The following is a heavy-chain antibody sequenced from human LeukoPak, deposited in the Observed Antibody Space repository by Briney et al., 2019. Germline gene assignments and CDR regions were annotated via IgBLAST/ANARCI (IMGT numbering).Heavy chain of an antibody. J-gene: IGHJ4*02. D-gene: IGHD1-1*01. CDR3: ASEGTTFSSFDY. V-gene: IGHV4-61*02. CDR1: GGSISSGSYY. Sequence: SETLSLTCTVSGGSISSGSYYWSWIRQPAGKGLEWVGRIYTSGSTNYNPSLKSRVTISVDTSKNQFSLKLNSVIATDTAVYYCASEGTTFSSFDYWGQGTLVTVSS. CDR2: IYTSGST.